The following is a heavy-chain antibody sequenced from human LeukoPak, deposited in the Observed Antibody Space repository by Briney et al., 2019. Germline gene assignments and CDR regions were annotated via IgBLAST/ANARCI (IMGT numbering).Heavy chain of an antibody. J-gene: IGHJ3*01. D-gene: IGHD3-16*01. V-gene: IGHV3-30*02. CDR1: GFTFSSYG. CDR3: AKDRGPRVMFGAFDV. CDR2: IRYDGSNK. Sequence: GGSLRLSCAASGFTFSSYGIHWVRQAPGKGLEWVAFIRYDGSNKYYADSVKGRFTISKDNSKNTLYLQMNSLRAEDTAVYYCAKDRGPRVMFGAFDVWGQGTMVTVSS.